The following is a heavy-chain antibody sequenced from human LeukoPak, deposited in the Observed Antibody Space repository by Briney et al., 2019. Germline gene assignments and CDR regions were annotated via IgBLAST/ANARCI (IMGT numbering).Heavy chain of an antibody. V-gene: IGHV3-20*04. Sequence: GGSLRLSCVASGFTFDDYGMSWVRQAPGKGLEWGSGINWNGGSTGYADSVKGRFTISRDNAKNSLYLQMNSVSAEDTALYYCARVSGSGSYFDYWGQGTLVTVSS. CDR3: ARVSGSGSYFDY. CDR2: INWNGGST. D-gene: IGHD3-10*01. J-gene: IGHJ4*02. CDR1: GFTFDDYG.